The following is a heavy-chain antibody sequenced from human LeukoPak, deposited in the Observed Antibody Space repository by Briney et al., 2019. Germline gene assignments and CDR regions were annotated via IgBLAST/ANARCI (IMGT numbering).Heavy chain of an antibody. CDR3: LGYSGYEGSFDY. V-gene: IGHV4-31*03. D-gene: IGHD5-12*01. Sequence: SETLSLTCTVSGGSISSGGYYWSWIRQHPGKGLEWIGYIYYSGSTYYNPSLKSRVTISVDTSKNQFSLKLSSVTAADTAVYYCLGYSGYEGSFDYWGQGTLVTVSS. CDR1: GGSISSGGYY. CDR2: IYYSGST. J-gene: IGHJ4*02.